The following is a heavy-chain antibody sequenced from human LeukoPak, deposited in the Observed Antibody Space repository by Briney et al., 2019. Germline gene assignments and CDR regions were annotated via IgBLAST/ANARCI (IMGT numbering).Heavy chain of an antibody. CDR2: IYYSGTT. J-gene: IGHJ4*02. CDR3: ARGPGSGTYWAFDY. CDR1: GGSISSYN. D-gene: IGHD1-26*01. V-gene: IGHV4-59*01. Sequence: SETLSLTCTVSGGSISSYNWSWIRQPPGKGLGWIGYIYYSGTTSYNPSLKSRVTISVDTSKNQFSLKLSSVTAGDTAVYYCARGPGSGTYWAFDYWGQGTLVTVSS.